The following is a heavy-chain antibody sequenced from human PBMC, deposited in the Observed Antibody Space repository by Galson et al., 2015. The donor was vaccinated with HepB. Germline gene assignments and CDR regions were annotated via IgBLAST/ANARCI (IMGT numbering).Heavy chain of an antibody. Sequence: SVKVSCKASGYSFTNYVMNWVRQAPGKGLEWMGGINTNTGNPTYAQGFTGRFVFSLDTSVSTAYLHISSLKAEDTAVYYCAIYSYGYVVYYFDYWGQGTLVTVSS. V-gene: IGHV7-4-1*02. D-gene: IGHD5-18*01. J-gene: IGHJ4*02. CDR1: GYSFTNYV. CDR2: INTNTGNP. CDR3: AIYSYGYVVYYFDY.